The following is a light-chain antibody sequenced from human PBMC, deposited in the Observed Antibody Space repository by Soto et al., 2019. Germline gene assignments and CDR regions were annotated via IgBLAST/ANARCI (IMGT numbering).Light chain of an antibody. CDR1: QSISDS. J-gene: IGKJ1*01. V-gene: IGKV1-5*01. Sequence: DIKMTQSPSTLSTSIGDRVTITCRASQSISDSLAWYQQKPGKATFLLISDASNLERGVPSMFSGSGSGTEFTLTISSMQPDDFATYYCQQYTGYSRTFGQGTKVEIK. CDR3: QQYTGYSRT. CDR2: DAS.